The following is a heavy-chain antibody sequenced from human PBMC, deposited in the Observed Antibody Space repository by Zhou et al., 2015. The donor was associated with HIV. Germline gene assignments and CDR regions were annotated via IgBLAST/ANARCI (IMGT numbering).Heavy chain of an antibody. J-gene: IGHJ4*02. CDR2: IIPIFGTS. D-gene: IGHD1-26*01. Sequence: VQLVQSGAEVKKPGSSVKVSCEVSGGTFSSDGISWVRQAPGQGLEWMGGIIPIFGTSTNAQRFQGRVTFTADRSTSTAYMQLSGLTSEDTAIYYCTRGRWEVPDAYWGQGTLVTVTP. CDR3: TRGRWEVPDAY. CDR1: GGTFSSDG. V-gene: IGHV1-69*06.